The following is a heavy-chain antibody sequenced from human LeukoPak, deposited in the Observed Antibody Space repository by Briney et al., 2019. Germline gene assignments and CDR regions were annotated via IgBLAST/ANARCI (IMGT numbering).Heavy chain of an antibody. CDR3: ARARITMVRGVITNNWFDP. D-gene: IGHD3-10*01. J-gene: IGHJ5*02. Sequence: ASVKVSCKASGYVYTSHWMHWVRQAPGQGLEWMGVNNPSGTTTAYAQKFQGRVTMTRDTSTSTDYLELRSLRSEDTATYYCARARITMVRGVITNNWFDPWGQGTLVTVSS. V-gene: IGHV1-46*01. CDR1: GYVYTSHW. CDR2: NNPSGTTT.